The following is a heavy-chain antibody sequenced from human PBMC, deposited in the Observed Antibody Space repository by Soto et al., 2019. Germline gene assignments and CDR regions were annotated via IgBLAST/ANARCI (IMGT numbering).Heavy chain of an antibody. CDR3: AKLLEATTSAPFDY. CDR1: GFTFSSYA. D-gene: IGHD5-12*01. V-gene: IGHV3-23*01. Sequence: GGSLRLSCAASGFTFSSYAMIWVRQAPGKGLEWVSSISGSGGNTYYADSVKGRSTISRDNSKNMLYLQMNSLRAEDTAVYYCAKLLEATTSAPFDYWGHGTLVTSPQ. J-gene: IGHJ4*01. CDR2: ISGSGGNT.